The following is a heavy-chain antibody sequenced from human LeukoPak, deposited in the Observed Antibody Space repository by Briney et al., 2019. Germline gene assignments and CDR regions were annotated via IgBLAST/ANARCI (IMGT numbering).Heavy chain of an antibody. V-gene: IGHV4-30-4*01. CDR2: IYYSGST. J-gene: IGHJ4*02. CDR1: GGSISSGDYY. D-gene: IGHD3-16*02. CDR3: ATADYVWGSYRSHLDY. Sequence: SETLSLTCTVSGGSISSGDYYWSWIRQPPGKGLEWIGYIYYSGSTYYNPSLKSRVTISVDTSKNQFSLKLSSVTAADTAVYYCATADYVWGSYRSHLDYWGQGTLVTVSS.